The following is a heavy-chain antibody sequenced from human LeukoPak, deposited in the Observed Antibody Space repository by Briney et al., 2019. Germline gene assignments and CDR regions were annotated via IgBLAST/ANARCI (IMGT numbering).Heavy chain of an antibody. CDR3: ARAGSSGYDFDY. Sequence: SETLSLTCTVSGASISSSGYYWSWIRQHPGKALEWIAYISRSGDTYYNPSLKSRLIISIDTSTHQFFLRLTSVTAADTAVYYCARAGSSGYDFDYWGQGTLVTVSS. CDR2: ISRSGDT. CDR1: GASISSSGYY. D-gene: IGHD5-12*01. J-gene: IGHJ4*02. V-gene: IGHV4-31*03.